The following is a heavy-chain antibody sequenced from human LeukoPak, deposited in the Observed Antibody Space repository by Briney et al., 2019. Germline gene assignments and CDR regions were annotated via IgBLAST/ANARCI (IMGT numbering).Heavy chain of an antibody. Sequence: SDTLSLTCPVSIGSISSFYWSWVRPPPGKGLEWIGYIYYLGSTNYNPSLKSRVTISVDTSKNHFSLRLSSVTATDTAVYYCARHLAVAATGFDYWGQGILVTVSS. CDR2: IYYLGST. D-gene: IGHD2-15*01. V-gene: IGHV4-59*08. CDR3: ARHLAVAATGFDY. CDR1: IGSISSFY. J-gene: IGHJ4*02.